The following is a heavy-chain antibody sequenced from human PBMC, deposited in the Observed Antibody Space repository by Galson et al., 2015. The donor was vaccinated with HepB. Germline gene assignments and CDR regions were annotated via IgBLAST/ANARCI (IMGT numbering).Heavy chain of an antibody. D-gene: IGHD2-15*01. CDR2: VSRSGGTT. Sequence: SLRLSCAASGFTFSNYDMNWVRQAPGKGLEWVSGVSRSGGTTDYADAVEGRFTISRDNSKNTVFLQMNSLRAEDTAVYYCAKGGAGWDGGTCYTLFFDRWGQGTLVTVSS. J-gene: IGHJ4*02. CDR3: AKGGAGWDGGTCYTLFFDR. V-gene: IGHV3-23*01. CDR1: GFTFSNYD.